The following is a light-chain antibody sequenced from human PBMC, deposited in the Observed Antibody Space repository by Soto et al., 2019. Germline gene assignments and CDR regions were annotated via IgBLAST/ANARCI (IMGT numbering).Light chain of an antibody. J-gene: IGLJ1*01. CDR3: CSYAAGNTYV. V-gene: IGLV2-23*02. Sequence: QSVLTQPASVSGSPGQSITISCTGTSSDVGTYNLVSWYQQHPGKAPKLMIYEVSKWPSGVSNRFSGSKSGNTASLTISGLQDEDEADYYCCSYAAGNTYVFGTGTQLTVL. CDR1: SSDVGTYNL. CDR2: EVS.